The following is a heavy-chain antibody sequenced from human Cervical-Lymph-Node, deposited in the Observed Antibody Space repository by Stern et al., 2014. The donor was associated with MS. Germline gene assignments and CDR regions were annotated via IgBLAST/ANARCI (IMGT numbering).Heavy chain of an antibody. Sequence: EVQLVESGAVVKKPGESLKISCTLSGYSFTIYYIAWVRQMPGKDLEWMGVIYPYASDTTYRPSFQGQVTISADKSITTAYLQWSSLRASDTAMYYCARHVQGFDYWGQGTLVTVSS. V-gene: IGHV5-51*01. CDR3: ARHVQGFDY. CDR2: IYPYASDT. J-gene: IGHJ4*02. CDR1: GYSFTIYY.